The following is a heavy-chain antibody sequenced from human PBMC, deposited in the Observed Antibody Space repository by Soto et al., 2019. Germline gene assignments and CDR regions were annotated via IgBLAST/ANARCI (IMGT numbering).Heavy chain of an antibody. Sequence: LRLSCAASGFTFSSYAMSWVRQAPGKGLEWVSAISGSGGSTYYADSVKGRFTISRDNSKNTLYLQMNSLRAEDTAVYYCAKEALGYCSGGSCYSGGFVDYWGQGTLVTVSS. V-gene: IGHV3-23*01. D-gene: IGHD2-15*01. CDR3: AKEALGYCSGGSCYSGGFVDY. J-gene: IGHJ4*02. CDR1: GFTFSSYA. CDR2: ISGSGGST.